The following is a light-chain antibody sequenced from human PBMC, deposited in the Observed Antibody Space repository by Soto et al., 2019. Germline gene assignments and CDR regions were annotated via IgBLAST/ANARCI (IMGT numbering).Light chain of an antibody. CDR2: SNN. CDR3: AAWDDSLNGVV. J-gene: IGLJ2*01. Sequence: QSVLTQPPSASGTTGQRVTISCSGSRFNIGRNSVNWYQQLPGSAPKLLIYSNNQRPSGVPDRFSGSRAGTSASLAIRGLQSEDEADYYCAAWDDSLNGVVFGGVTKLTV. V-gene: IGLV1-44*01. CDR1: RFNIGRNS.